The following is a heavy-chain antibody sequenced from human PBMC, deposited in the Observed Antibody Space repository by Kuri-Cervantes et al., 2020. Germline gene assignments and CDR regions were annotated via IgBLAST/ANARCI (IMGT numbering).Heavy chain of an antibody. CDR3: ARGGLGYQNWFDP. V-gene: IGHV4-34*01. J-gene: IGHJ5*02. D-gene: IGHD5-12*01. Sequence: SETLSLTCAVYGGSFSGYYWSWIRQPPGKGLEWIGEINHSGSTNYNPSLKSRVTISVDTSKNQFSLKLSSVTAADTAVYYCARGGLGYQNWFDPWGQGTLVTVSS. CDR1: GGSFSGYY. CDR2: INHSGST.